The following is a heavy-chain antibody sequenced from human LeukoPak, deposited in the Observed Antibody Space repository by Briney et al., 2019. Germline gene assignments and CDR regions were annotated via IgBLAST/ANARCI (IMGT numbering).Heavy chain of an antibody. Sequence: ASVKVSCKASGYTFTSYAITWVRQAPGQGLEWMGWISAYNGNTNYAQNLQGRVTMTTDTSTSTAYMELRSLRSDDTAMYYCARGGGSYSPPIYYYYYMDVWGKGTAVTVSS. V-gene: IGHV1-18*01. D-gene: IGHD1-26*01. J-gene: IGHJ6*03. CDR3: ARGGGSYSPPIYYYYYMDV. CDR2: ISAYNGNT. CDR1: GYTFTSYA.